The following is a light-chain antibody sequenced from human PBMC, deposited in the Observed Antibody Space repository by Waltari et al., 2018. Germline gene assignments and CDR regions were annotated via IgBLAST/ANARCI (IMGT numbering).Light chain of an antibody. CDR3: AAWDDSLDVWV. CDR2: TNN. V-gene: IGLV1-44*01. CDR1: SSNIGSNS. J-gene: IGLJ3*02. Sequence: QSVLTQPPSASGPPGQRVSFSCSGTSSNIGSNSVNWYQHLPGPAPKLLIHTNNQRPSGVPDRFSGSKSGTSASLAISGLRSEDEADYFCAAWDDSLDVWVFGGGTKLTVL.